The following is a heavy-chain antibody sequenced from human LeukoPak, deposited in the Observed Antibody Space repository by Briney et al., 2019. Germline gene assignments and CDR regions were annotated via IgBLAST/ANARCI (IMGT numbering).Heavy chain of an antibody. Sequence: SETLSLTCTVSGGSISSYYWSWIRHPPGKGLEWIGYLYYSGSTNYNPTLKSRVTISVDTSKNQFSLQLSSVTAADTAVYYCGRGLVVIPAAMSVWGQGTLVTVSS. V-gene: IGHV4-59*01. CDR3: GRGLVVIPAAMSV. D-gene: IGHD2-2*01. J-gene: IGHJ4*02. CDR2: LYYSGST. CDR1: GGSISSYY.